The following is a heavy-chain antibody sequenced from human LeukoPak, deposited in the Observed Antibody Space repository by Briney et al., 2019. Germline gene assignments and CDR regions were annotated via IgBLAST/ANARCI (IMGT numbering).Heavy chain of an antibody. Sequence: PSETLSLTCAVYGGSFSGYYWSWIRQPPGKGLEWIGEINHSGSTNYNPSLKSRVTISVDTSKNQFSLKLSSVTAADTAVYYCARTKYYDFWSGYYYYMDVWGKGTMVTVSS. CDR1: GGSFSGYY. CDR3: ARTKYYDFWSGYYYYMDV. D-gene: IGHD3-3*01. CDR2: INHSGST. V-gene: IGHV4-34*01. J-gene: IGHJ6*03.